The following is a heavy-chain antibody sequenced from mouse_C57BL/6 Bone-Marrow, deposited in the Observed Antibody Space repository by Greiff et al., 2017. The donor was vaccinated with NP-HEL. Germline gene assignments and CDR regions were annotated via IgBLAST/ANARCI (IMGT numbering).Heavy chain of an antibody. CDR3: AREGGRFPYYFDY. CDR1: GFTFSSYA. D-gene: IGHD3-3*01. V-gene: IGHV5-4*01. J-gene: IGHJ2*01. Sequence: EVQGVESGGGLVKPGGSLKLSCAASGFTFSSYAMSWVRQTPEKRLEWVATISDGGSYTYYPDNVKGRFTISRDNAKNNLYLQMSHLKSEDTAMYYCAREGGRFPYYFDYWGQGTTLTVSS. CDR2: ISDGGSYT.